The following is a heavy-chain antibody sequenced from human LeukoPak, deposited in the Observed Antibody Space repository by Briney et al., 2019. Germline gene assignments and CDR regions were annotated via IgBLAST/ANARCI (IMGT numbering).Heavy chain of an antibody. Sequence: GGSLRLSCAASGFTFSSYWMHWVRQAPGKGLVWVSRINSDGSSTSYADSVKGRFTISRDNAKNTLYLQMNSLRAEDTAVYYSAREEEGYCSSTSCYPVGRFDYWGQGTLVTVSS. CDR1: GFTFSSYW. D-gene: IGHD2-2*01. CDR3: AREEEGYCSSTSCYPVGRFDY. V-gene: IGHV3-74*01. CDR2: INSDGSST. J-gene: IGHJ4*02.